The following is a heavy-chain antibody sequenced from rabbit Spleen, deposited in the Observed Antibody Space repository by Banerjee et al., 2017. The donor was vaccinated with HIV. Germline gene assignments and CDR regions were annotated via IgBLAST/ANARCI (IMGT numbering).Heavy chain of an antibody. J-gene: IGHJ6*01. D-gene: IGHD8-1*01. CDR2: IDPVFGST. Sequence: QLKESGGGLVQPGGSLKLSCKASGFDFSGYYLSWVRQAPGKGLEWIGYIDPVFGSTYYANWVNGRFTISSDNAQNTLYLQLKSLTAADTATYFCARDTGSSFSSYGMDLWGQGTLVTVS. V-gene: IGHV1S7*01. CDR3: ARDTGSSFSSYGMDL. CDR1: GFDFSGYY.